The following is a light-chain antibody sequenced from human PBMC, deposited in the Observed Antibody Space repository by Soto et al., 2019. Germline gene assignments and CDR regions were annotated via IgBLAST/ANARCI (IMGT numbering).Light chain of an antibody. Sequence: QSALTQPASVSGSPGQSITISCTGTINDVGAYMYVSWYQQHPDKAPKLVIYEVTHRSSGVSDRFSGSKSGNTASLTISGLRAEDEADYYCFSYASSNTFFVFGTGTKVTVL. CDR1: INDVGAYMY. CDR3: FSYASSNTFFV. J-gene: IGLJ1*01. CDR2: EVT. V-gene: IGLV2-14*01.